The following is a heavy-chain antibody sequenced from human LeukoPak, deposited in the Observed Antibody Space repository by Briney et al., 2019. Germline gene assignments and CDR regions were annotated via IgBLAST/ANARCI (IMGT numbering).Heavy chain of an antibody. J-gene: IGHJ4*02. V-gene: IGHV3-23*01. CDR2: IFGSGGSA. Sequence: GGSLRLSCAASGFTFNSYAMYWVRQAPGKGLEWVSGIFGSGGSAHYADPVKGRFTIFRDNSKNTVYLQMNILRAEDTAVYYCAKTTTGYSSGRYPGWPVDYWGQGTLVTVSS. D-gene: IGHD6-19*01. CDR1: GFTFNSYA. CDR3: AKTTTGYSSGRYPGWPVDY.